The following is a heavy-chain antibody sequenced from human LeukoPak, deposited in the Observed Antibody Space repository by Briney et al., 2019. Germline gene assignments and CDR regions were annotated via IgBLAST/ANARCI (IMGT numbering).Heavy chain of an antibody. V-gene: IGHV3-21*01. CDR1: GFTFSGYS. J-gene: IGHJ6*04. Sequence: GGSLRLSCAASGFTFSGYSMNWVRQAPGKGLEWVSSISSSSNYKYYADSVKGRFTISRDNAKNSLYLQMNSLRAEDTAVYYCAELGTMIGGVWGKGTTVTISS. D-gene: IGHD3-10*02. CDR2: ISSSSNYK. CDR3: AELGTMIGGV.